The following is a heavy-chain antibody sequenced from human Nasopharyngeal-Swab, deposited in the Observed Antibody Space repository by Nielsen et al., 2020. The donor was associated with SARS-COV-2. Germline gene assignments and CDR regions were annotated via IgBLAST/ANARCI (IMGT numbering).Heavy chain of an antibody. D-gene: IGHD3-9*01. CDR1: GGSISSNNW. Sequence: SETLSLTCAVSGGSISSNNWWSWVCQPPGKGLEWIGEIYHSGSTNYSLSLKSRVTVSVDKSKNQFSLKLSSVTAADTAVYYCARGEYDILTGYYTFDYWGQGTLVTVSS. CDR3: ARGEYDILTGYYTFDY. CDR2: IYHSGST. V-gene: IGHV4-4*02. J-gene: IGHJ4*02.